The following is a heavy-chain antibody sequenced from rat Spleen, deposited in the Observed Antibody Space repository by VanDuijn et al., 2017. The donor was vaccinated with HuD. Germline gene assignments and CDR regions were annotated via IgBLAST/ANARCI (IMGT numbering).Heavy chain of an antibody. Sequence: EVQLVESGGGLVQPGRSLKLSCAASGFTFSDYNMAWVRQAPKKGLEWVASIPNGGPNTYYPDSVKGRFTISRDNAKSTLYLQMNSLRSEDTATYYCTRDRILRSTGFDYWGQGVMVTVSS. CDR3: TRDRILRSTGFDY. CDR1: GFTFSDYN. CDR2: IPNGGPNT. J-gene: IGHJ2*01. V-gene: IGHV5S23*01. D-gene: IGHD1-6*01.